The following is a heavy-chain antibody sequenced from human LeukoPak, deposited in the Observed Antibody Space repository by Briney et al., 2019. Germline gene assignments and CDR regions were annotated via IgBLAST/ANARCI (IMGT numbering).Heavy chain of an antibody. D-gene: IGHD2-8*01. Sequence: GASVKVSCKASGGTFSSYAISWVRQAPGRGPEWMGGIIPIFGTANYAQKFQGRVTITADESTSTAYMELSSLRSEDTAVYYCARARHVLMVYAFDYWGQGTLVTVSS. V-gene: IGHV1-69*13. CDR2: IIPIFGTA. CDR1: GGTFSSYA. J-gene: IGHJ4*02. CDR3: ARARHVLMVYAFDY.